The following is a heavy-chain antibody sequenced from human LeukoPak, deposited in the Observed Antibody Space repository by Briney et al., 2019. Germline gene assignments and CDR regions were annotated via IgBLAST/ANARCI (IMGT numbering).Heavy chain of an antibody. D-gene: IGHD5-24*01. J-gene: IGHJ4*02. CDR1: GFTFSSYW. CDR2: INTDGSST. CDR3: AITRDAYNSGDY. Sequence: GGSLRLSCAASGFTFSSYWMHWVRQAPGKGLVWVSRINTDGSSTSYADSVKGRFTISRDNAKNSLHLQMNSLRAEDTAVYYCAITRDAYNSGDYWGQGTLVTVSS. V-gene: IGHV3-74*01.